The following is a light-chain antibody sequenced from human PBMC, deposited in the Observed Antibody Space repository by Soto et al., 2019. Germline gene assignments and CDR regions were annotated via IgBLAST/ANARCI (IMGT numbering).Light chain of an antibody. CDR1: NSDVGDYNY. V-gene: IGLV2-14*01. Sequence: QSALTQPASVSGSPGQSITISCTGTNSDVGDYNYVSWYQQHPGKAPKLIIYEVSNRPSGISDRFSASKSGNTASLTISGLPAEDEADYYCSSYTNSNTRVFGTGTKLTVL. J-gene: IGLJ1*01. CDR2: EVS. CDR3: SSYTNSNTRV.